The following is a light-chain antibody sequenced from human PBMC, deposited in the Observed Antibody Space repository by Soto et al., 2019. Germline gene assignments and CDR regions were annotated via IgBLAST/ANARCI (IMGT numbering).Light chain of an antibody. J-gene: IGLJ1*01. Sequence: QSVLTQPASLSGSLGQSISISCTEDSSDLTYNSVSWYQHHPHKAPKLIIYDVSYRPSGVSTRFSGSQSAGSASLTISGLQAEDEADYYCSSSTPTRGLVLGSGTKVT. CDR2: DVS. V-gene: IGLV2-14*01. CDR1: SSDLTYNS. CDR3: SSSTPTRGLV.